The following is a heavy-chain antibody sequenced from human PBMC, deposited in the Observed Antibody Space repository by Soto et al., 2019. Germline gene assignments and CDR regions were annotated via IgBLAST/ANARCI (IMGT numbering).Heavy chain of an antibody. CDR3: SRDRSFGSGSYGDS. Sequence: QVQLQESGPGLVNPSETLSLTCNVSGGSVSSGSYYWSWVRQPPGKTLEWIGFIDYSGSTKYNPSLNSRITISTDTSKNQFSLKLTSVTAADTAVYYCSRDRSFGSGSYGDSWGQGTLVTVSS. J-gene: IGHJ4*02. CDR1: GGSVSSGSYY. CDR2: IDYSGST. V-gene: IGHV4-61*01. D-gene: IGHD3-10*01.